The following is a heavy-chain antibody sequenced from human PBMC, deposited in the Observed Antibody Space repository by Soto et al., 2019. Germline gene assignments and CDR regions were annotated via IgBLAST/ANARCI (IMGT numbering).Heavy chain of an antibody. CDR1: GGTFSTYA. D-gene: IGHD5-18*01. J-gene: IGHJ4*02. CDR3: ASGIQLWLRRINNGYSG. Sequence: QVQLVQSGAEVKKPESSVKVSCKAPGGTFSTYAICWVRQAPGQGLEWMGGIIPMFGTANYAQRFQDRVTITADESTNKVYMELSSLRSEDTAVYFCASGIQLWLRRINNGYSGWGQGTLVTVSS. CDR2: IIPMFGTA. V-gene: IGHV1-69*12.